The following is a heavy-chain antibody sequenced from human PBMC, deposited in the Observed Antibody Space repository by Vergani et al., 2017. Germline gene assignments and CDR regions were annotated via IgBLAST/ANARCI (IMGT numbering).Heavy chain of an antibody. CDR2: INPNSGGT. CDR1: GYTFTGYY. V-gene: IGHV1-2*02. Sequence: QVQLVQSGAEVKKPGASVKVSCKASGYTFTGYYMHWVRQAPGQGLEWMGWINPNSGGTNYAQKFQGRVTMTRDTSISTAYMELSRLRSDDTAVYYCAREELSATDIVVVPAAIDAFDPWGRGTLVTASS. J-gene: IGHJ5*02. D-gene: IGHD2-2*01. CDR3: AREELSATDIVVVPAAIDAFDP.